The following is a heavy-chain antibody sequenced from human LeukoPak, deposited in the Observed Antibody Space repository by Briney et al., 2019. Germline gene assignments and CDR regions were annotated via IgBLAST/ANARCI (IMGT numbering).Heavy chain of an antibody. J-gene: IGHJ6*03. CDR2: IPYDASIQ. V-gene: IGHV3-30*04. Sequence: PLGCLRLSCAASAFTFSRSTMHCVRQAPDKGQEWVAVIPYDASIQYYADSVKGRFIISRDNSKNTLYLQMNSLRPEDTAVYYCARLETRIRDPFYMDVWGKGTTVTVSS. CDR3: ARLETRIRDPFYMDV. D-gene: IGHD1-1*01. CDR1: AFTFSRST.